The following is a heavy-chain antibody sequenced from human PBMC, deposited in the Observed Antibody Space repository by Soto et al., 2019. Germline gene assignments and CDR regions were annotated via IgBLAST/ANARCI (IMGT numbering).Heavy chain of an antibody. D-gene: IGHD4-4*01. CDR1: GGSISSYY. Sequence: ETLSLTCTASGGSISSYYWSWIRQPPGKGLEWIGYIYYSGSTNYNPSLKSRVTISVDTSKNQFSLKLSSVTAADTAVYYCARGQLVSSNLSPYFDYWGQGTLVTSPQ. V-gene: IGHV4-59*01. J-gene: IGHJ4*02. CDR3: ARGQLVSSNLSPYFDY. CDR2: IYYSGST.